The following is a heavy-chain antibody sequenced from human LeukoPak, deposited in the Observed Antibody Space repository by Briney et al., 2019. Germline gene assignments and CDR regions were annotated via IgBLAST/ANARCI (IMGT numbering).Heavy chain of an antibody. CDR2: MHSSGST. V-gene: IGHV4-4*07. J-gene: IGHJ4*02. D-gene: IGHD3-22*01. CDR1: GGSMSVYY. Sequence: SETLSLTCTVSGGSMSVYYWNWVRLSAGKGLEWIGRMHSSGSTNYNPSLKSRVTMSIDTSEKQFSLKLRSVTAADTALYFCARGYSDGTGYYYPSFDYWGQGVLVTVSS. CDR3: ARGYSDGTGYYYPSFDY.